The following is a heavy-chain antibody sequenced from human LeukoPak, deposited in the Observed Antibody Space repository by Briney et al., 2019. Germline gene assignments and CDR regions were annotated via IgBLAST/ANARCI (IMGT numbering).Heavy chain of an antibody. J-gene: IGHJ3*02. CDR1: GYTFTDYF. CDR2: INPNSGAT. V-gene: IGHV1-2*02. Sequence: ASVKVSCKASGYTFTDYFMLWVRQAPGQGLEWMGWINPNSGATNYAQKFQGRVTMTRDTSISTAYMELSRLRSDDTAVYYCARDFSRDGYENAFDIWGQGTMVTVSS. CDR3: ARDFSRDGYENAFDI. D-gene: IGHD5-24*01.